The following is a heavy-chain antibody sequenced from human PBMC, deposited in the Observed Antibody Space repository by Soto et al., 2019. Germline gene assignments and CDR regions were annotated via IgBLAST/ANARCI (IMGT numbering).Heavy chain of an antibody. J-gene: IGHJ4*02. D-gene: IGHD1-7*01. Sequence: QVQLVQSGAEVKKPGSSVKVSCKASGGTFSSYAISWVRQAPGQVLEWMGGIIPIFGTANYAQKFQGRVTITADESTSTAYMELSSLRSEDTAVYYCARVMGRGNWNYIPLLDYWGQGTLVTVSS. CDR2: IIPIFGTA. CDR3: ARVMGRGNWNYIPLLDY. V-gene: IGHV1-69*01. CDR1: GGTFSSYA.